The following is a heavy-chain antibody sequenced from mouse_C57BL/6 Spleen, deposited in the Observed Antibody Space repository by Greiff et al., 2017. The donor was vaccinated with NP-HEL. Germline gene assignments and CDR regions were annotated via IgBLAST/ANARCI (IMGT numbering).Heavy chain of an antibody. Sequence: EVQGVESGGGLVKPGGSLKLSCAASGFTFSSYAMSWVRQTPEKRLEWVATISDGGSYTYYPDNVKGRFTISRDNAKNNLYLQMSHLKSEDTAMYYCARLSTMVFAYWGQGTLVTVSA. CDR1: GFTFSSYA. D-gene: IGHD2-1*01. J-gene: IGHJ3*01. CDR2: ISDGGSYT. V-gene: IGHV5-4*01. CDR3: ARLSTMVFAY.